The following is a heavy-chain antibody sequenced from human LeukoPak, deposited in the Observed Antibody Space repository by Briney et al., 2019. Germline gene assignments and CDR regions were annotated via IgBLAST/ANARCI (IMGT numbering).Heavy chain of an antibody. V-gene: IGHV4-34*01. CDR1: GGSISSYY. CDR2: INHSGST. D-gene: IGHD2-15*01. Sequence: SETLSLTCTVSGGSISSYYWSWIRQPPGKGLEWIGEINHSGSTNYNPSLKSRVTISVDTSKNQFSLKLSSVTAADTAVYYCASAMVAIDYWGQGTLVTVSS. CDR3: ASAMVAIDY. J-gene: IGHJ4*02.